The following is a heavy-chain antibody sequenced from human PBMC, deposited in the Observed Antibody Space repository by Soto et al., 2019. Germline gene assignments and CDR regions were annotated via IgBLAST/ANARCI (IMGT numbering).Heavy chain of an antibody. CDR2: INHSGST. J-gene: IGHJ6*02. V-gene: IGHV4-34*01. Sequence: SETLSLTCAVYGGSFSGYYWSWIRQPPGKGLEWIGEINHSGSTNYNPSLKSRVTISVDTSKNQFSLKLSSVTAADTAVYYCARPAPIYYGMDVWGQGSKVTVAS. CDR1: GGSFSGYY. CDR3: ARPAPIYYGMDV.